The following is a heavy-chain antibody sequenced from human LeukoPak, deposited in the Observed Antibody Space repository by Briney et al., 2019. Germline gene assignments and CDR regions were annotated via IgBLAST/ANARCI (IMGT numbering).Heavy chain of an antibody. CDR3: ARGSRNSGSTHDFDY. V-gene: IGHV3-21*01. J-gene: IGHJ4*02. Sequence: TPGGSLRLACAVSGLTFSVYSMNWVRHAPGRGREWVASIITSSIYIYYPHSIEGRFTISRDNAKNSLYLQMNSLRAEDTAVYYCARGSRNSGSTHDFDYWGQGTLVTVSS. CDR2: IITSSIYI. CDR1: GLTFSVYS. D-gene: IGHD3-10*01.